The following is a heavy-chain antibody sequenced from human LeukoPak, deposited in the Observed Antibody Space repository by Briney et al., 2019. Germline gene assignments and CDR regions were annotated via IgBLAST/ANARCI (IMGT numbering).Heavy chain of an antibody. CDR2: ISWNRGSI. Sequence: GGSLRLSCAASGFTFDEYAMHWVRQAPGKGLEWVSSISWNRGSIAYADSVKGRFTISRDNAKNSLFLEMNGLRPEDTALYYCAKGNSGSYSYYFDYWGQGTLVTVSS. CDR1: GFTFDEYA. J-gene: IGHJ4*02. D-gene: IGHD1-26*01. V-gene: IGHV3-9*01. CDR3: AKGNSGSYSYYFDY.